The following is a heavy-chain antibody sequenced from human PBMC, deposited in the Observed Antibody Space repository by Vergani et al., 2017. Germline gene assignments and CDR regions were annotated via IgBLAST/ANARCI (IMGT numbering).Heavy chain of an antibody. J-gene: IGHJ5*01. V-gene: IGHV3-74*03. CDR1: GFSFNTYW. CDR3: VRTDYSTGIACNTRFDS. CDR2: IDEYGNRA. Sequence: EVQLVESGGGSVQSGGSLRLSCVASGFSFNTYWMHWVRQVPGKGLMWVARIDEYGNRATYGDFETGRFTISRDNAKNTVFLQMNNLRADDAGVYYCVRTDYSTGIACNTRFDSWGQGALVTVSS. D-gene: IGHD4-11*01.